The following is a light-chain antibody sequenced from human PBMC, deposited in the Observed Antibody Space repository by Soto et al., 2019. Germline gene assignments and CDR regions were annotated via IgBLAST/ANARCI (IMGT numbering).Light chain of an antibody. CDR2: AAS. J-gene: IGKJ1*01. V-gene: IGKV1-39*01. CDR3: QQSYSTPVT. Sequence: DIQMTQSPSSLSASVGDRVTITCRASQSISSYLNWYQQKPGKAPKLLIYAASSLQSGVPSRFSGSGSRTDFTLTISILQPEDLATYYCQQSYSTPVTFGQGTKVEIK. CDR1: QSISSY.